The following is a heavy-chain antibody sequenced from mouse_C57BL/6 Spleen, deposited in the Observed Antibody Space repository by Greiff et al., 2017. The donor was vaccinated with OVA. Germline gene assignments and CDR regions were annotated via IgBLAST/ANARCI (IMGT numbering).Heavy chain of an antibody. D-gene: IGHD3-2*02. J-gene: IGHJ4*01. CDR2: IDPSDSET. Sequence: QVQLKQPGAELVRPGSSVKLSCKASGYTFTSYWMHWVKQRPIQGLEWIGNIDPSDSETHYNQKFKDKATLTVDKSSSTAYMQLSSLTSEDSAVYYCARDSSGYPYYYAMDYWGQGTSVTVSS. V-gene: IGHV1-52*01. CDR1: GYTFTSYW. CDR3: ARDSSGYPYYYAMDY.